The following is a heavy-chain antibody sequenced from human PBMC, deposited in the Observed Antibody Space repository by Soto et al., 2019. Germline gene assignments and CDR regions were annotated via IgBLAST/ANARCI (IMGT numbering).Heavy chain of an antibody. CDR2: ISYDGSNK. CDR3: ARIPGIKVWFDH. D-gene: IGHD3-10*01. Sequence: QVQLVESGGGVVQPGRSLRLSCAASGFTFSSYAMHWVRQAPGKGLEWVAVISYDGSNKYYADSVKGRFTISRDNSKNTLYLQMNSLRAEDTAVYYCARIPGIKVWFDHWGQGTLVTVSS. J-gene: IGHJ5*02. V-gene: IGHV3-30-3*01. CDR1: GFTFSSYA.